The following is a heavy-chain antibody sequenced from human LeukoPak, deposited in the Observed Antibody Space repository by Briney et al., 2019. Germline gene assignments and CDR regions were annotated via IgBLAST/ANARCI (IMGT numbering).Heavy chain of an antibody. J-gene: IGHJ3*02. CDR2: ISSSGSTI. CDR3: ARDISGYYCLHAFDI. V-gene: IGHV3-11*01. Sequence: GGPLRLPCAASGFTFSDYYMSWMRQAPGKGLEGVSYISSSGSTIYYAHSVKCRFTISRDNAKNSLYLQMNSLRAEDTAVYYCARDISGYYCLHAFDIWGQGTMVTVSS. D-gene: IGHD3-22*01. CDR1: GFTFSDYY.